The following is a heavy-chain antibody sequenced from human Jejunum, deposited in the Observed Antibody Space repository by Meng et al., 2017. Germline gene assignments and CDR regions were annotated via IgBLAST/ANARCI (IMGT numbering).Heavy chain of an antibody. V-gene: IGHV3-11*04. D-gene: IGHD2-15*01. CDR2: ISQSGSTI. CDR3: ARGAYCSGVSCYSSDN. CDR1: GFTFSDYY. Sequence: QAQLVEAGGGLVKPGTSLRLSCAASGFTFSDYYMTWIRQAPGKGLEWVSYISQSGSTIYYADSVKGRFTISRDNAKDTLYLQMNSLRGDDTAVYYCARGAYCSGVSCYSSDNWGQGTLVTVSS. J-gene: IGHJ4*02.